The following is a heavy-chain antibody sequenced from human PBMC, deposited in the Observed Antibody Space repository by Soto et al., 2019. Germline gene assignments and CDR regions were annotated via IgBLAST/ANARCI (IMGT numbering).Heavy chain of an antibody. J-gene: IGHJ4*02. Sequence: QLQLQESGPGLVKPSETLSLTCTVSGGSISSTSYYWGWIRQSPGKGLEWIGSIFYSGNTFYNPSRKGRLTLSVDPSMNEFSRQLTSVTAADTAMYFCAGRHYSGSGTRRGLDCWRQGTLVTVSS. CDR3: AGRHYSGSGTRRGLDC. CDR1: GGSISSTSYY. CDR2: IFYSGNT. D-gene: IGHD3-10*01. V-gene: IGHV4-39*01.